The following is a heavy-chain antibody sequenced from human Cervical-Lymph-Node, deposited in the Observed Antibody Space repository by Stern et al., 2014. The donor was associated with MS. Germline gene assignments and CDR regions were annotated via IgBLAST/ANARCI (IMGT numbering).Heavy chain of an antibody. CDR3: ASESLLPAHLDY. CDR1: GGSISSGSYY. J-gene: IGHJ4*02. V-gene: IGHV4-61*02. D-gene: IGHD2-2*01. CDR2: IYTSGST. Sequence: QLQLQESGPGLVKPSQTLSLTCTVSGGSISSGSYYWSWIRQPAGKGLEXIGRIYTSGSTNYNPSLKSRVTISVDTSKNQFSRKLSSVTAADTAVYYCASESLLPAHLDYWGQGTLVTVSS.